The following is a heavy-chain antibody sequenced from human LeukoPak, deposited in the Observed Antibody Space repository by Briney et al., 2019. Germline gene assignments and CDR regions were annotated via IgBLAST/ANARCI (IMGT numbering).Heavy chain of an antibody. J-gene: IGHJ3*02. CDR2: INPNSGGT. D-gene: IGHD2-15*01. CDR1: GYTFTGYY. CDR3: AIQDIVSRNAFDI. Sequence: EASVKVSCKASGYTFTGYYMHWVRQAPGQGLEWMGWINPNSGGTNYAQKFQGRVTMTRDTSISTAYMELSRLRSDDTAVYYCAIQDIVSRNAFDIWGQGTMVTVSS. V-gene: IGHV1-2*02.